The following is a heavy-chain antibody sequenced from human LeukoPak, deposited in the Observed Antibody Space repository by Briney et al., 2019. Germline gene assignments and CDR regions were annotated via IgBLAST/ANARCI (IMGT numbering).Heavy chain of an antibody. V-gene: IGHV3-23*01. Sequence: GGSLRLSCAASGFTFSNYAMNWVRQAPGKGLEWVSVVGGSGDSTYYADSVKGRFTISRDNYKNTLFLQMDSLRADDTAVYYCAKTDYWGQGTLVTVSS. CDR3: AKTDY. J-gene: IGHJ4*02. CDR1: GFTFSNYA. CDR2: VGGSGDST.